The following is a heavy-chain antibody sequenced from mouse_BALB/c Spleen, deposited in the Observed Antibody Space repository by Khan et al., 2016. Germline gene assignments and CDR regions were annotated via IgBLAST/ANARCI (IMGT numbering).Heavy chain of an antibody. J-gene: IGHJ2*01. V-gene: IGHV1S137*01. D-gene: IGHD2-3*01. CDR2: ISTYYGDA. Sequence: QVQLQQSGAELVRPGVSVKISCKGSGYTFTDYAMHWVKQSHAKSLEWIGVISTYYGDASYNQKFKGKATMTVDKSSSTAYMELARLTTEDSAIYYCARDGDGYWGQGTTLTVSS. CDR1: GYTFTDYA. CDR3: ARDGDGY.